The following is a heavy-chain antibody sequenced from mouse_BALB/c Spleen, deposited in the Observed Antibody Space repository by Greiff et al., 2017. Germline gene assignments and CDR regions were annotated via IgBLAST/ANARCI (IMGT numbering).Heavy chain of an antibody. J-gene: IGHJ4*01. D-gene: IGHD2-4*01. V-gene: IGHV1-69*02. CDR3: TRSTMITTGYYAMDY. Sequence: QVQLKQPGAELVRPGASVKLSCKASGYTFTSYWINWVKQRPGQGLEWIGNIYPSDSYTNYNQKFKDKATLTVDKSSSTAYMQLSSPTSEDSAVYYCTRSTMITTGYYAMDYWGQGTSVTVSS. CDR2: IYPSDSYT. CDR1: GYTFTSYW.